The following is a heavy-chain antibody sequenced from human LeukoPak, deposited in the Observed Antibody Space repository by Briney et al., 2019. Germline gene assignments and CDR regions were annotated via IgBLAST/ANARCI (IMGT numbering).Heavy chain of an antibody. J-gene: IGHJ4*02. V-gene: IGHV1-46*01. Sequence: ASVKVSCKASGYTFTSYYIHWVRQAPGQGLEWMGIINPTGGTTSYPQKLQGRVTMTRDTSISTAYVELSRLRSDDTAVYYCARIGYYHPGWGQGTLVTVSS. D-gene: IGHD3-22*01. CDR2: INPTGGTT. CDR1: GYTFTSYY. CDR3: ARIGYYHPG.